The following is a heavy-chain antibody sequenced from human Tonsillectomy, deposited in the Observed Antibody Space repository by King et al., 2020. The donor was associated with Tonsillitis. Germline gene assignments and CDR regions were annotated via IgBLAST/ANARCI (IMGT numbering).Heavy chain of an antibody. Sequence: VQLQESGPGLVKPSQTLSLTCTVSGGSISSGSYYWSWIRQPAGKGLEWIGRIYTSGSTNYNPSLKSRVTISVDTSKNQFSLKLSSVTAADTAVYYCAREYIAAAPFDYWGQGTLVTVSS. V-gene: IGHV4-61*02. CDR1: GGSISSGSYY. D-gene: IGHD6-13*01. J-gene: IGHJ4*02. CDR3: AREYIAAAPFDY. CDR2: IYTSGST.